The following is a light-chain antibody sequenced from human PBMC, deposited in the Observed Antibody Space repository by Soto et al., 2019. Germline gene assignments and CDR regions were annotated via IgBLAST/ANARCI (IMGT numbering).Light chain of an antibody. V-gene: IGKV1-5*01. J-gene: IGKJ1*01. CDR1: QSISSW. CDR2: DAS. CDR3: QQYNSYPWT. Sequence: DIQITQSPSTLSASGGGRVTITCRASQSISSWLAWYQQKPGKAPKLLIFDASRLESGVPSRFSGSASGTEFTLTISSLQPDDFATYYCQQYNSYPWTFGQGTKVDIK.